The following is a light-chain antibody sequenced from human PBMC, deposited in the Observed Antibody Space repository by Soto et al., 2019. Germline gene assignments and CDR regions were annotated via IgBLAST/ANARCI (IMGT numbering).Light chain of an antibody. J-gene: IGLJ1*01. CDR3: CSYTTSNTRQIV. V-gene: IGLV2-14*03. CDR2: DVS. CDR1: SSDVGGYNY. Sequence: SVLTQPASVYGSPGQSITISCTGTSSDVGGYNYVSWYQHHPGKAPKLMIYDVSNRPSGVSNRFSGSKSGNTAPLTISGLQPEDEADYYCCSYTTSNTRQIVFGTGTKVTVL.